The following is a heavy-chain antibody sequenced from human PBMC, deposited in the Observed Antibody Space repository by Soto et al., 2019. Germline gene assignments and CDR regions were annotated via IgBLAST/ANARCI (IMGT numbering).Heavy chain of an antibody. CDR1: GFTFTDYA. V-gene: IGHV3-64*01. J-gene: IGHJ4*02. CDR2: VSGNADRT. D-gene: IGHD3-10*01. CDR3: ARLYGSGV. Sequence: EEQLVESGGGLVQPGGSLRLSCAASGFTFTDYALHWVRQAPGKGLEYVSAVSGNADRTYYANSVKGRFTISRVNSKNMLYLQMGSLRNEDTAVYYCARLYGSGVWGQGTLVTVSS.